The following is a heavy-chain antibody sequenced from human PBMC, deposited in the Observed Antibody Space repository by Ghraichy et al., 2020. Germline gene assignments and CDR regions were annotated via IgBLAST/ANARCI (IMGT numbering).Heavy chain of an antibody. D-gene: IGHD3-22*01. CDR3: AKHDSSGSLSGYFDY. CDR1: GFTFSSYA. Sequence: GESLNISCAASGFTFSSYAMSWVRQAPGKGLEWVSAISGSGGSTYYADSVKGRFTISRDNSKNTLYLQMNSLRAEDTAVYYCAKHDSSGSLSGYFDYWGQGTLVTVSS. J-gene: IGHJ4*02. CDR2: ISGSGGST. V-gene: IGHV3-23*01.